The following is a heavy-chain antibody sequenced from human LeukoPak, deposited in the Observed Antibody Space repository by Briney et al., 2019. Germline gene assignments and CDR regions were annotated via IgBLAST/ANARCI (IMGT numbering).Heavy chain of an antibody. Sequence: ASVKVSCKASGYTFTSYGISWERQAPGQGLEWMGWISTYNGNKHYAQKLQGRVTMTTDTSTSTAYMELRSLRSDDTAVYYCARSSLAVAGSVFDYWGQGTLVTVSS. CDR3: ARSSLAVAGSVFDY. CDR1: GYTFTSYG. V-gene: IGHV1-18*01. D-gene: IGHD6-19*01. J-gene: IGHJ4*02. CDR2: ISTYNGNK.